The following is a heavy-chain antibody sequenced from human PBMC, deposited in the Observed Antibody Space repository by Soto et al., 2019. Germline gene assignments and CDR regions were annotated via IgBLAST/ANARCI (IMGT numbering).Heavy chain of an antibody. V-gene: IGHV4-59*01. J-gene: IGHJ4*03. D-gene: IGHD6-19*01. CDR3: ARKWFSVAGRFHFNY. Sequence: SAPLSLTSTDSGGNSNTYYSSRIRQPPGKGLEWIGYVDYSGNSDSSPSLKSRVTISIDTSKKQGSLELNSVTAAGTVVYYCARKWFSVAGRFHFNYWGQGIPVAVSS. CDR2: VDYSGNS. CDR1: GGNSNTYY.